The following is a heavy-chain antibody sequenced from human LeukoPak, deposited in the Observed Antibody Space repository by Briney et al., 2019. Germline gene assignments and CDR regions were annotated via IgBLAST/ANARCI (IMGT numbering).Heavy chain of an antibody. CDR3: ALSTRWYYFNY. Sequence: SETLSLTCSISGGSISSSFDWSWIRQPPGKGLEWIGSIENSGTTNYNPSLKSRVTMSVDTSRKQSSLNLRSVPAADTAVYYCALSTRWYYFNYWGQGTPVTVSS. V-gene: IGHV4-4*09. CDR1: GGSISSSFD. J-gene: IGHJ4*02. CDR2: IENSGTT. D-gene: IGHD4-23*01.